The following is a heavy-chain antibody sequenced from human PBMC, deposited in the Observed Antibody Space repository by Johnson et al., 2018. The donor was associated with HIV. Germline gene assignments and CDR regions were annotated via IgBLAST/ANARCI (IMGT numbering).Heavy chain of an antibody. CDR3: ASVYYDILTGYYYDALDI. CDR1: GFTFSSHD. D-gene: IGHD3-9*01. V-gene: IGHV3-30-3*01. CDR2: ISYDGTNK. J-gene: IGHJ3*02. Sequence: HVQLVESGGGLVQPGGSLRLSCAASGFTFSSHDMHWVRQAPGKGLEWVALISYDGTNKYYADSVKGRFTISRDNSKNTLYLQMNSLRAEDTAVYYCASVYYDILTGYYYDALDIGGQGTMVTVSS.